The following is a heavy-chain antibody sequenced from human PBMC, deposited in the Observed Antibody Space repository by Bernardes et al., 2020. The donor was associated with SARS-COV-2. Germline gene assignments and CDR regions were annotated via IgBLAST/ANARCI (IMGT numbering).Heavy chain of an antibody. CDR1: GYTFTSYG. CDR3: ARMGYSSSWYPTTEHYYFDY. V-gene: IGHV1-2*04. J-gene: IGHJ4*02. Sequence: ASVKVSCKASGYTFTSYGISWVRQAPGQGLEWMGWINPNSGGTNYAQKFQGWVTMTRDTSISTAYMELSRLRSDDTAVYYCARMGYSSSWYPTTEHYYFDYWGQGTLVTVSS. CDR2: INPNSGGT. D-gene: IGHD6-13*01.